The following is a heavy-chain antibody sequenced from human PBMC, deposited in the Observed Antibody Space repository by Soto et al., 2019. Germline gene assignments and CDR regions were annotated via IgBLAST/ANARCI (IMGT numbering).Heavy chain of an antibody. D-gene: IGHD3-22*01. CDR3: AAEYDSSGYNYYYYGMDV. CDR2: IVVGSGNT. Sequence: QMQLVQSGPEVKKPGTSVKVSCKASGFTFTSSAVQWVRQARGQRLEWIGWIVVGSGNTNYAQKFQERVTITRDMSTSTAYRELSSLRSEDTAVYYCAAEYDSSGYNYYYYGMDVWGQGTTVTVSS. CDR1: GFTFTSSA. V-gene: IGHV1-58*01. J-gene: IGHJ6*02.